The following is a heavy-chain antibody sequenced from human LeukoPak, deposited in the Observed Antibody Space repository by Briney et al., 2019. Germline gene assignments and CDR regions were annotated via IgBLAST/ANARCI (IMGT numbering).Heavy chain of an antibody. CDR2: INHSGST. CDR1: GGFFSRCY. CDR3: ARAPVSYYYDTLDY. J-gene: IGHJ4*02. Sequence: SEPRSLICGVYGGFFSRCYWPWIRQPPGKGLEWIGEINHSGSTNYNPALTSRVTISVATSKNPFSLKVNSVTAADTAVYYCARAPVSYYYDTLDYWGQGILVTVSS. V-gene: IGHV4-34*01. D-gene: IGHD3-22*01.